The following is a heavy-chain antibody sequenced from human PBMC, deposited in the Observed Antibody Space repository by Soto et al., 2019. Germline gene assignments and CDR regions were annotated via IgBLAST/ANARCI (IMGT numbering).Heavy chain of an antibody. J-gene: IGHJ4*02. CDR3: ARDLLAAYSHSGMIDY. CDR2: ISPASTYI. CDR1: GLNFEKCS. V-gene: IGHV3-21*01. Sequence: GGSLRLSCAASGLNFEKCSMNWVRQPPGKGPEWLASISPASTYIRYADSVKGRFTISRDNSKDTVYLQMSSLTGNDTAVYYCARDLLAAYSHSGMIDYWGQGSLVTVSS. D-gene: IGHD3-10*01.